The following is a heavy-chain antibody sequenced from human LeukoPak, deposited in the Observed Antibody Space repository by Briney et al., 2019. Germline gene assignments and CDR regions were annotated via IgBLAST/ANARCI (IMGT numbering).Heavy chain of an antibody. V-gene: IGHV4-34*01. CDR1: GVSLRGYY. D-gene: IGHD1-7*01. CDR3: ARGRNYVSDYYFDV. CDR2: ISHERDS. Sequence: SETLSLTCAVYGVSLRGYYWSWIRQSPEKGLEWIGEISHERDSIYNPSLKGRLTLSVDMSKNQFSLKLRSVTAADTAVYYCARGRNYVSDYYFDVWGKGTTVIVSS. J-gene: IGHJ6*03.